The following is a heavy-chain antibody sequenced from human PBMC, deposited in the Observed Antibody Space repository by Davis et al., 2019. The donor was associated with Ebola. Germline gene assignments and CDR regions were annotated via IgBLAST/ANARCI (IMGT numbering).Heavy chain of an antibody. Sequence: MPSETLSLTCAVSGGSISSSNWWSWVRQPPGKGLEWIGAIYHSGSTNYNPSLKSRVTISVDKSKNQFSLKLSSVTAADTAVYYCARVSESYYYDSSGLYFQHWGQGTLVTVSS. J-gene: IGHJ1*01. CDR3: ARVSESYYYDSSGLYFQH. CDR1: GGSISSSNW. D-gene: IGHD3-22*01. V-gene: IGHV4-4*02. CDR2: IYHSGST.